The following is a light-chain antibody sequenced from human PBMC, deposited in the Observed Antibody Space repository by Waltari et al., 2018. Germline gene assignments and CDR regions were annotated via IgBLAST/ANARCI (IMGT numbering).Light chain of an antibody. CDR3: QKYVNLPAT. J-gene: IGKJ1*01. CDR1: QSVAKY. Sequence: EIVLTKPPVSLSLSPGERATLSCKASQSVAKYLAWYQQKPGQAPRLLIYRASIRATGIPDRFSGSGYGTDFSLTISRLEPEDFAVYFCQKYVNLPATFGQGTTVEV. V-gene: IGKV3-20*01. CDR2: RAS.